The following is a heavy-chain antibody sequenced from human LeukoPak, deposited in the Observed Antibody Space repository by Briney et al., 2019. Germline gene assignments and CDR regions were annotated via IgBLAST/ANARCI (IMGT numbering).Heavy chain of an antibody. CDR3: ARINNWNDLRDY. CDR1: GYTFTSYD. D-gene: IGHD1-20*01. CDR2: MNPNSGNT. Sequence: GASVKVSCKASGYTFTSYDINWVRQATGQGLEWMGWMNPNSGNTGYAQKFQGRVTMTRNTSISTAYMELSSLRSKDTAVYYCARINNWNDLRDYWGQGTLVTVSS. V-gene: IGHV1-8*01. J-gene: IGHJ4*02.